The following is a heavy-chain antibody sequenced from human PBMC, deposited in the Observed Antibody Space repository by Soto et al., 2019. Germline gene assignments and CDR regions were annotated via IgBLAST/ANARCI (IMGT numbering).Heavy chain of an antibody. V-gene: IGHV1-8*01. D-gene: IGHD1-7*01. CDR3: ARVTGTTGYYGMDV. J-gene: IGHJ6*02. CDR2: MNPNSGNT. Sequence: ASVKVSCKASGYTFTSYDINWVRQATGQGLEWMGWMNPNSGNTGYAQKFQGRVTMTRNTSISTAYMELSSLRSEDTAVYYRARVTGTTGYYGMDVWGQGTTVTVSS. CDR1: GYTFTSYD.